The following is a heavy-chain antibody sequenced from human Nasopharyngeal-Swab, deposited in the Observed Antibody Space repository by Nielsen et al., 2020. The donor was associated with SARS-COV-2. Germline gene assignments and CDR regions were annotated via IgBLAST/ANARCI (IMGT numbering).Heavy chain of an antibody. CDR1: GGYISSYY. V-gene: IGHV4-59*01. CDR2: IYYSGST. Sequence: SETLSLTCTVSGGYISSYYWSWIRQPPGKGLEGIGYIYYSGSTNYNPSLKSRVTISVDTSKNQFSLKLSSVTAADTAVYYCARVAPLSTMVRGVHYGMDVWGQGTTVTVSS. J-gene: IGHJ6*02. D-gene: IGHD3-10*01. CDR3: ARVAPLSTMVRGVHYGMDV.